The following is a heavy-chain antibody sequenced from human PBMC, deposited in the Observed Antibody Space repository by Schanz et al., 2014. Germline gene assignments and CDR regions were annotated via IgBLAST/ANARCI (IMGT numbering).Heavy chain of an antibody. J-gene: IGHJ4*02. V-gene: IGHV4-39*07. Sequence: QLQLQESGPGLVKPSETLSLTCTVSGGSISSSSYYWGWIRQPPGKGLEWIGSIYYSGSTYYNPSLKSRVTISVDTSKNQFSLKLSSVTPADTAVYYCARGVLGSGYRQQYYFDHWGQGTLVTVSS. CDR3: ARGVLGSGYRQQYYFDH. CDR1: GGSISSSSYY. CDR2: IYYSGST. D-gene: IGHD3-3*01.